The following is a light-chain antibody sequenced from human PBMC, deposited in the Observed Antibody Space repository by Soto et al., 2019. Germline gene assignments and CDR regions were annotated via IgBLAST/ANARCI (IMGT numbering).Light chain of an antibody. CDR2: HDD. V-gene: IGLV1-36*01. CDR1: RSNIGNND. J-gene: IGLJ3*02. Sequence: QSVLTQPPSVSAAPRQRVTISCSGSRSNIGNNDVDWYQQLPGKPPKLLIYHDDLLPSGVSDRFSGSKSGTSASLAISGLQSEDEADYYCAAWDDSLNGHVFGGGTKVTVL. CDR3: AAWDDSLNGHV.